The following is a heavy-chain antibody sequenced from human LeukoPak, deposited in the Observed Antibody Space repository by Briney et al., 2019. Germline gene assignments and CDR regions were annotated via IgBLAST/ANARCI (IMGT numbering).Heavy chain of an antibody. J-gene: IGHJ6*02. Sequence: PGGSLRLSCEASGFTFSSYAMTWVRQAPGKGLEWVSAIVGSGGSANYADSVKGRFTISRDNYKNTVYLQMNSLRADDTAVYYCVKAGPGSGTYYGMDVWGQGTTVSVSS. CDR3: VKAGPGSGTYYGMDV. D-gene: IGHD3-10*01. CDR1: GFTFSSYA. V-gene: IGHV3-23*01. CDR2: IVGSGGSA.